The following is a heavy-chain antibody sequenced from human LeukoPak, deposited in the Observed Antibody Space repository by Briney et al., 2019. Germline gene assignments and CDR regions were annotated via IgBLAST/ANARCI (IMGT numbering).Heavy chain of an antibody. CDR3: ARGVYGDIGNY. Sequence: GASVKVSCKASGYTFTSYDINWVRQATGQGLEWMGGIIPIFGTANYAQKFQGRVTITADESTSTAYMELSSLRSEDTAVYYCARGVYGDIGNYWGQGTLVTVSS. CDR2: IIPIFGTA. D-gene: IGHD4-17*01. CDR1: GYTFTSYD. V-gene: IGHV1-69*13. J-gene: IGHJ4*02.